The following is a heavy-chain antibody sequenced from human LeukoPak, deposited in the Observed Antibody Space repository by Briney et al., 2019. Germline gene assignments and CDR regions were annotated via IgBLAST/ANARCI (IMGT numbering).Heavy chain of an antibody. D-gene: IGHD4-11*01. J-gene: IGHJ3*02. Sequence: GGSLRLSCAASGFTFDDYGMSWVRQAPGKGLEWGSGINWNGGSTGYADSVKGRFTISRDNAKNSLYLQMNSLRAEDTALYHCARALSGDYRDAFDIWGQGTMVTVSS. CDR2: INWNGGST. V-gene: IGHV3-20*01. CDR3: ARALSGDYRDAFDI. CDR1: GFTFDDYG.